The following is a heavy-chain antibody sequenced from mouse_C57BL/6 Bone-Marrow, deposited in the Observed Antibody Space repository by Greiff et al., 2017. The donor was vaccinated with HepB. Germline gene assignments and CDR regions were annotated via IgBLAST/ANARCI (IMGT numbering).Heavy chain of an antibody. CDR1: GYTFTDYE. Sequence: VQLQQSGAELVRPGASVTLSCKASGYTFTDYEMHWVKQTPVHGLAWIGAIDPETGGTAYNQKFKGKSILTADKSSSTAYMELRSRTSDDSAVYYCTKTVTTGFAYSGQGTLVTVSA. D-gene: IGHD2-2*01. CDR3: TKTVTTGFAY. J-gene: IGHJ3*01. V-gene: IGHV1-15*01. CDR2: IDPETGGT.